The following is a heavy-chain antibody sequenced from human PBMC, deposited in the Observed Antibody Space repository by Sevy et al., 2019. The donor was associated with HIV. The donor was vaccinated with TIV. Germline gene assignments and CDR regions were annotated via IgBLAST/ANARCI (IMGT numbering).Heavy chain of an antibody. V-gene: IGHV4-61*01. Sequence: SETLSLTCTVSGGSVSSGSYYWSWIRQPPGKGLEWIGYIYYSGSTNYNPSLMSRVTISVDTSKNQFSLKLSSVTAADTAVYYCARRGISYAFDNWGQRTMVTVSS. J-gene: IGHJ3*02. D-gene: IGHD2-21*01. CDR2: IYYSGST. CDR3: ARRGISYAFDN. CDR1: GGSVSSGSYY.